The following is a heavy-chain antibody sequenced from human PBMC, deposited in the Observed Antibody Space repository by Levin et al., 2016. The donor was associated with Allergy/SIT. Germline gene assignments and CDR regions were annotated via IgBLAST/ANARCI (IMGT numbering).Heavy chain of an antibody. J-gene: IGHJ6*03. CDR1: GFTFTSYS. CDR2: ISSGSSTI. D-gene: IGHD6-6*01. Sequence: GESLKISCAASGFTFTSYSMNWVRQAPGKGLEWVSYISSGSSTIYYADSVKGRFTISRDNAKNSLFLQMSSLRDEDTALYYCARDRFESSSSRSPYYYYMDVWGKGTTVTVSS. V-gene: IGHV3-48*02. CDR3: ARDRFESSSSRSPYYYYMDV.